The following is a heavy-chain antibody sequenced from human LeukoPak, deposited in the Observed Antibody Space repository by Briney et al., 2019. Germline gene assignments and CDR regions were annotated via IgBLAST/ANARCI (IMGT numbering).Heavy chain of an antibody. CDR2: ISSSSSYI. V-gene: IGHV3-21*01. Sequence: PGGSLRLSCAASGFTFSSYSMNWVRQAPGKGLEWVSSISSSSSYIYYADSVKGRFTISRDNAKNSLYLQMNSLRAEDTAVYYCARETSDGDCSFDYWGQGTLVTVSS. CDR1: GFTFSSYS. J-gene: IGHJ4*02. CDR3: ARETSDGDCSFDY. D-gene: IGHD2-21*02.